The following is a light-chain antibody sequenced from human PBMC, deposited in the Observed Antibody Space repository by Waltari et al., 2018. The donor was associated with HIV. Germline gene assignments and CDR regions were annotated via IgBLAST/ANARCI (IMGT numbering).Light chain of an antibody. J-gene: IGKJ1*01. Sequence: DIVMTQSPLSLPVAPGEPASISCRSSQSLLHRNGYNYLDWYLQKPGQSPQLLIYLGSNRASGVPDRFSGSGSGTDFTLKISRVEAEDVAVYYCQQYYNSPPTFGQGTKVEIK. V-gene: IGKV2-28*01. CDR1: QSLLHRNGYNY. CDR2: LGS. CDR3: QQYYNSPPT.